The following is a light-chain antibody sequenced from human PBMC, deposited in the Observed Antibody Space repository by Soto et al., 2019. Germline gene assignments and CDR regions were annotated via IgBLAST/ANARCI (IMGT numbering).Light chain of an antibody. Sequence: QSVLTQPASVSGSLGQSITISCSGTSSDVGGYNYVSWYQQNPGKAPKLIIYEVTLRPSGVSYRFSGSKSGFTASLTISGLQAEDDADYYCSSYSRSNTLVFGGGTKLTVL. CDR1: SSDVGGYNY. V-gene: IGLV2-14*01. CDR3: SSYSRSNTLV. CDR2: EVT. J-gene: IGLJ2*01.